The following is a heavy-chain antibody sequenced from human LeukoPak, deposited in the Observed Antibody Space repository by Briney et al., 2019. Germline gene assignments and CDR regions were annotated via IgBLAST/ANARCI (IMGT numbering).Heavy chain of an antibody. Sequence: SETLSLTCTVSGGSISSSTSYWGWLRQPPGKGLEWIGSMYYSGTTYYNPSLKSRLTISVDTSKNHFSLKLGSATAADTAVYYCARDGGRFGESSSHFDYWGQGTLVTVSS. CDR2: MYYSGTT. CDR1: GGSISSSTSY. D-gene: IGHD3-10*01. V-gene: IGHV4-39*07. CDR3: ARDGGRFGESSSHFDY. J-gene: IGHJ4*02.